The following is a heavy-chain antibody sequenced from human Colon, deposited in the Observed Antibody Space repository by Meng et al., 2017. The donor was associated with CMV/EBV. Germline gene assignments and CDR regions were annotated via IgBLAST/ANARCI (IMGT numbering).Heavy chain of an antibody. CDR2: IRSKSDGGTT. V-gene: IGHV3-15*01. CDR3: ATALRFLEPNNYYFGMDV. D-gene: IGHD3-3*01. J-gene: IGHJ6*02. CDR1: GFTFSNAW. Sequence: GESLKISCIASGFTFSNAWMSWVRQAPDKGLEWVGRIRSKSDGGTTEYATPAKDRLIISRDDSANTLYLQVSSLKTDDTAVYYCATALRFLEPNNYYFGMDVWGQGTTVTVSS.